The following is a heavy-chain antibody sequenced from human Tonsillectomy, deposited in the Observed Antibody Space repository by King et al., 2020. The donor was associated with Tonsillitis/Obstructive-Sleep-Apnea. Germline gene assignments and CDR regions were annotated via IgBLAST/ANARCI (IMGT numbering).Heavy chain of an antibody. J-gene: IGHJ4*02. CDR1: GGSFSDYY. V-gene: IGHV4-34*01. Sequence: VQLQQWGAGLLKPSETLSLTCAVYGGSFSDYYWGWIRQPPGKGLEWIGEINHSGSTNYNPSLTSRVTISVDTSRNQFSLKLTSVTAADTAVYYCARGWAPDYWGQGTLVTVSS. CDR3: ARGWAPDY. CDR2: INHSGST.